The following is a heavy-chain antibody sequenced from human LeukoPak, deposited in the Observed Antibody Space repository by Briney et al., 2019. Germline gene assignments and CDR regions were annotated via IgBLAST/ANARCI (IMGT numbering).Heavy chain of an antibody. CDR2: IYSGGST. CDR3: ARDRGSYAWDY. V-gene: IGHV3-66*02. D-gene: IGHD5-12*01. J-gene: IGHJ4*02. CDR1: GFTVSSNY. Sequence: GGSLRLSCAASGFTVSSNYMNWVRQAPGKGLEWVSVIYSGGSTYYADSVKGRFTISRDSSKNTLYLQMNSLRPEDTAVYYCARDRGSYAWDYWGQGTLVTVSS.